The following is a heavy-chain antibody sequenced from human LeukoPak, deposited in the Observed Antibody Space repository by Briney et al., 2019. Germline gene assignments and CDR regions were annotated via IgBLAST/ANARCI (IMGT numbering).Heavy chain of an antibody. CDR2: IYYSGST. Sequence: SETLSLTCTVSGGSISSYYWSWIRQPPGKGLEWIGYIYYSGSTYYNPSLKSRVTISVDTSKNQFSLKLSSVTAADTAVYYCARTFYGDYDYWGQGTLVTVSS. J-gene: IGHJ4*02. V-gene: IGHV4-30-4*01. CDR1: GGSISSYY. CDR3: ARTFYGDYDY. D-gene: IGHD4-17*01.